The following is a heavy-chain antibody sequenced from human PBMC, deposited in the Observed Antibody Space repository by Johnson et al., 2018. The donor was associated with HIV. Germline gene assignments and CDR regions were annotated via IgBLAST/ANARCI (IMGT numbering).Heavy chain of an antibody. Sequence: VQLVESGGGVVQPGRSLRLSCAASGFTFSNYDMHWVRQAPGKGLEWVAVISYDGSNKYYADSVKGRFTISRDNSKNTMYLQMNSLRAEDTAVYYCARTTLRFLDRGDDAFDIWGQGTMVTVSS. CDR3: ARTTLRFLDRGDDAFDI. V-gene: IGHV3-30*19. J-gene: IGHJ3*02. CDR2: ISYDGSNK. D-gene: IGHD3-3*01. CDR1: GFTFSNYD.